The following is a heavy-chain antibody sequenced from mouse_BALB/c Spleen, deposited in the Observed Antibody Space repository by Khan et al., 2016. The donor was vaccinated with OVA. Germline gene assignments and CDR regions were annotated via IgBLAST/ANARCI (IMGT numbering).Heavy chain of an antibody. V-gene: IGHV3-2*02. J-gene: IGHJ2*01. D-gene: IGHD1-1*01. CDR1: GYSITTDYA. CDR3: AGVYGGGFDY. Sequence: EVQLVESGPGLVKPSQSLSLTCTVTGYSITTDYAWNWIRQFPGNKLEWMGYISYSGNTKYNPSLKSRISITRDTSKNQFFLQLKSVTTEDTARYYSAGVYGGGFDYWGQGTTLTVSS. CDR2: ISYSGNT.